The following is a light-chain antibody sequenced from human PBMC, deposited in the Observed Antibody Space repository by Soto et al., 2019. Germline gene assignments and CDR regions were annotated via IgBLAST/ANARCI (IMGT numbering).Light chain of an antibody. CDR1: QSILYNSNNKNY. V-gene: IGKV4-1*01. Sequence: DIVMTQSPESLAVSLGERATIKCKSSQSILYNSNNKNYLAWYQQKAGQPPKLLISWASTRESGVPDRFSGSGSGTDFTLTISSLEPEDFAVYYCQQRSNWPRMYTFGQGTKLEIK. J-gene: IGKJ2*01. CDR2: WAS. CDR3: QQRSNWPRMYT.